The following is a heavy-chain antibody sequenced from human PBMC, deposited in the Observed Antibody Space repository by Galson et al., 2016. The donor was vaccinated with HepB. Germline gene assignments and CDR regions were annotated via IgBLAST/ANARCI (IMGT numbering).Heavy chain of an antibody. Sequence: SETLSLTCSVSGASIENNQWSWIRQPPGKGLEWIGYIDDSGNIKYSPSLQSRVTISIDASKNQFSLNVTSVTGGDTAVYFCARDVGHLYGLRFFYGMDAWGQGTTVTVS. CDR1: GASIENNQ. V-gene: IGHV4-59*13. CDR2: IDDSGNI. D-gene: IGHD3-16*01. CDR3: ARDVGHLYGLRFFYGMDA. J-gene: IGHJ6*02.